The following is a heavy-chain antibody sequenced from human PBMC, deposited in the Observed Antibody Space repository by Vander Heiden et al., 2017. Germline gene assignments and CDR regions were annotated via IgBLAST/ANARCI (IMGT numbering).Heavy chain of an antibody. V-gene: IGHV3-21*01. J-gene: IGHJ4*02. CDR1: GFTFSSSS. Sequence: ELQLVESGGGLVKPGGSLRLSCAASGFTFSSSSMNGVRQAQGKGLEWDSSISSSSSYIYYADSVKGRFTISRDNAKNSLYLQMNSLRAEDTAVYYCARDLGYSSGWYVDYWGQGTLVTVAS. CDR3: ARDLGYSSGWYVDY. CDR2: ISSSSSYI. D-gene: IGHD6-19*01.